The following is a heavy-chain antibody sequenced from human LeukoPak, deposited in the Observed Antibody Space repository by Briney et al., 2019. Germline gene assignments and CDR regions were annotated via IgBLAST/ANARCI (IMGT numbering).Heavy chain of an antibody. J-gene: IGHJ6*02. CDR3: ARHESDSWRAGHYYYGMDV. CDR1: RGSLRSYF. CDR2: IFFRGST. Sequence: SGTLSLTRALSRGSLRSYFWCWSPEPPGGGRGWVWYIFFRGSTNYNPSHKSRVTISVDTSNNQYSLKLSSVTAADTAVYYCARHESDSWRAGHYYYGMDVWGQGTTVTVSS. V-gene: IGHV4-59*08. D-gene: IGHD5-12*01.